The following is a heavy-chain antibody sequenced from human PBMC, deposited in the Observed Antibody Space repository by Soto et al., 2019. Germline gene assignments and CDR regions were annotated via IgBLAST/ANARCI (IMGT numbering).Heavy chain of an antibody. Sequence: LRLSCAASGFTFSSYAMSWVRQAPGKGLECVSGISASGGGTRYADSVKGRFTISRDNSKNMLYLQMNSLRADDTAVYYCAKDLTIWKQLIEYFQDWRQGTLVTVSS. D-gene: IGHD5-18*01. CDR1: GFTFSSYA. J-gene: IGHJ1*01. V-gene: IGHV3-23*01. CDR3: AKDLTIWKQLIEYFQD. CDR2: ISASGGGT.